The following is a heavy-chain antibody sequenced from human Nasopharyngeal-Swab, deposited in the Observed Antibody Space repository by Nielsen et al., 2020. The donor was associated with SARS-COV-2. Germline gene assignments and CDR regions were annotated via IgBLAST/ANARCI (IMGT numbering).Heavy chain of an antibody. V-gene: IGHV3-30*18. CDR3: AKVHRIAAGVFDI. D-gene: IGHD6-13*01. CDR2: ISYDGSNK. Sequence: VRQAPGKGLEWVAVISYDGSNKYYADSVKGRFTISRDNSKNTLYLQMNSLRAEDTAVYYCAKVHRIAAGVFDIWGQGTMVTVSS. J-gene: IGHJ3*02.